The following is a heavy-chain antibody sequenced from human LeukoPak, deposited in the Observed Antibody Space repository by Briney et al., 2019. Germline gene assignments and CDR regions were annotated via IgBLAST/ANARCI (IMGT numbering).Heavy chain of an antibody. J-gene: IGHJ4*02. CDR1: GYSISSGYY. CDR2: IYHSGTT. Sequence: SETLSLTCTASGYSISSGYYWGWIRQPPGKGLEWIGNIYHSGTTFYNPSLKSRVTISVDTSKNQFSLNLSSVTAADTAVYFCTRRTSSWYFDYWGQGTLVTVSS. D-gene: IGHD6-13*01. V-gene: IGHV4-38-2*02. CDR3: TRRTSSWYFDY.